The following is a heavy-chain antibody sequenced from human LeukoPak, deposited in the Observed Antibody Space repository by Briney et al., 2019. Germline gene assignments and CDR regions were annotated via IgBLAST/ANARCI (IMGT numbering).Heavy chain of an antibody. CDR2: INPNSGGT. CDR1: GYTFTGYY. J-gene: IGHJ4*02. Sequence: ASVKVSCKASGYTFTGYYMHWVRQAPGQGLEWMGRINPNSGGTNYAQKFQGRVTMTRDTSISTAYMELSRLRSDDTAVYYCARSLLWFGEFVDYWGQGTLVTVSS. V-gene: IGHV1-2*06. CDR3: ARSLLWFGEFVDY. D-gene: IGHD3-10*01.